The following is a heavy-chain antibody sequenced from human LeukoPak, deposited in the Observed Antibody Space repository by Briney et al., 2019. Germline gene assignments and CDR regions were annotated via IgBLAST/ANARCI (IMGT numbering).Heavy chain of an antibody. CDR1: GSSISS. V-gene: IGHV4-39*07. Sequence: SQTLSLTCTVSGSSISSGYYITSSYYWGWIRQPPGKGLEWIGSISHSGSTYYNPSLKSRVTISVDTSKNQFSLKLSSVTAADTGVYFCAGWGSGTRPFDDWGQGTLVTVSS. CDR2: ISHSGST. J-gene: IGHJ4*02. D-gene: IGHD3-16*01. CDR3: AGWGSGTRPFDD.